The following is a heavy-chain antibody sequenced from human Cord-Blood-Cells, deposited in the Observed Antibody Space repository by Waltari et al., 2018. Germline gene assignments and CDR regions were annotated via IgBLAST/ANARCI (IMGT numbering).Heavy chain of an antibody. CDR1: GFTFSSYG. CDR3: SRGSPGYSGYDAFDI. D-gene: IGHD5-12*01. J-gene: IGHJ3*02. CDR2: IWYDGSNK. V-gene: IGHV3-33*01. Sequence: QVQLVESGGGVVQPGRSLRLSCAASGFTFSSYGMHWVRQAPGKGLEWVAVIWYDGSNKYYADSVKGRFTNSRGNSKNTVYLQMNSLRGGDTAVYYCSRGSPGYSGYDAFDIWGQGTMGTVSS.